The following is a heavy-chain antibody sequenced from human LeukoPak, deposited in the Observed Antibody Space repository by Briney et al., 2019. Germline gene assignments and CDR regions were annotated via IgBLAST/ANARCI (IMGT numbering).Heavy chain of an antibody. CDR3: AKDQRRGYCSSTSCYIDY. CDR2: ISGSADST. Sequence: GGSLRLSCAASGFTFSSYAMTWVRQAPGKGLEWVSAISGSADSTYYADSVKGRFTISRDNSKNTLYLQMNSLRAEDTAVYYCAKDQRRGYCSSTSCYIDYWGLGTLVTVSS. V-gene: IGHV3-23*01. CDR1: GFTFSSYA. D-gene: IGHD2-2*02. J-gene: IGHJ4*02.